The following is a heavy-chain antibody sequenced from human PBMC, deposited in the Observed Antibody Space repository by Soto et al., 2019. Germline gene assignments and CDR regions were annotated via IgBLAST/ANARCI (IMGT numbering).Heavy chain of an antibody. Sequence: EVRLLESGGGWLQPGGSLRLSCAAFGFTFSSYAMNWVRQAPGKGLEWVSGITGSGAGSYYSDSVKGRFTISRDNSKNTLYLQMNSLRAEDTAVYYCAKAYSNSWPNDWFDPWGQGTLVTVSS. J-gene: IGHJ5*02. CDR1: GFTFSSYA. D-gene: IGHD6-13*01. CDR3: AKAYSNSWPNDWFDP. V-gene: IGHV3-23*01. CDR2: ITGSGAGS.